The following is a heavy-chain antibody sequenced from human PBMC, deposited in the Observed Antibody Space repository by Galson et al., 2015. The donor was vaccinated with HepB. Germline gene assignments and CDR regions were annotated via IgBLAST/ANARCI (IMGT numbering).Heavy chain of an antibody. D-gene: IGHD2-15*01. CDR3: ARAYCSGGSCYRLLNWYFDL. Sequence: SLRLSCAASGFTVSSNYMSWVRQAPGKGLEWVSVIYSGGSTYYADSVKGRFTISRHNSKNTLYLQMNSLRAEDTAVYYCARAYCSGGSCYRLLNWYFDLWGRGTLVTVSS. CDR2: IYSGGST. V-gene: IGHV3-53*04. J-gene: IGHJ2*01. CDR1: GFTVSSNY.